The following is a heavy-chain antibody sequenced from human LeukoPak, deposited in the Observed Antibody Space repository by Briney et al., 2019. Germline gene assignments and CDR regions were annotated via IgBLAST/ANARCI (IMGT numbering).Heavy chain of an antibody. Sequence: EASVKVSCKASGYTFTSFDINWVRQATGQGLEWMGWMNYNIGNTGYAQKFQGRVIMTRNISISTAYMELSSLRSEDSAVYYCARVKYNGNDIFENWFDPWGQGTLVTVSS. CDR3: ARVKYNGNDIFENWFDP. J-gene: IGHJ5*02. CDR1: GYTFTSFD. D-gene: IGHD1-1*01. CDR2: MNYNIGNT. V-gene: IGHV1-8*01.